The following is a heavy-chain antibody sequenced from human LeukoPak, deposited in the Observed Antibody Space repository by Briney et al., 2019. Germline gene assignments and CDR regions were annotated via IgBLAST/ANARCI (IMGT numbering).Heavy chain of an antibody. J-gene: IGHJ4*02. Sequence: APVKVSCKASGYTFTSYYMHWVRQAPGQGLEWMGIINPSGGSTSYAQKFQGRVTMTRDTSTGTVYMELSSLGSEDTAVYYCARDPPFIKGSGYAAGYFDYWGQGTLVTVSS. CDR3: ARDPPFIKGSGYAAGYFDY. CDR1: GYTFTSYY. V-gene: IGHV1-46*01. D-gene: IGHD3-22*01. CDR2: INPSGGST.